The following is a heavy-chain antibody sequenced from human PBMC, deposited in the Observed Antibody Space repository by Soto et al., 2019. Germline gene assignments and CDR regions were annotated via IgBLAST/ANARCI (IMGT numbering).Heavy chain of an antibody. CDR2: ISYDGSNK. J-gene: IGHJ6*02. CDR3: AKAGHYSSSWYGWYYGMDV. CDR1: GFTFSSYG. Sequence: GGSLRLSCAASGFTFSSYGMHWVRQAPGKGLGWVAVISYDGSNKYYADSVKGRFTISRDNSKNTLYLQMNSLRAEDTAVYYCAKAGHYSSSWYGWYYGMDVWGQGTTVTVSS. V-gene: IGHV3-30*18. D-gene: IGHD6-13*01.